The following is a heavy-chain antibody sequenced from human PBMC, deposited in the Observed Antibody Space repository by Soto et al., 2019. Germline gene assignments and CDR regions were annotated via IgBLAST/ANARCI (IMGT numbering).Heavy chain of an antibody. CDR1: GYTFTSYG. CDR3: ARDRGPFQSIAAAGTFGY. V-gene: IGHV1-18*01. D-gene: IGHD6-13*01. Sequence: ASVKVSCKASGYTFTSYGISWVRQAPGQGLEWMGWISAYNGNTNYAQKLQGRVTMTTDTSTSTAYMELRSLRSDDTAVYYCARDRGPFQSIAAAGTFGYWGQGTLVTVSS. CDR2: ISAYNGNT. J-gene: IGHJ4*02.